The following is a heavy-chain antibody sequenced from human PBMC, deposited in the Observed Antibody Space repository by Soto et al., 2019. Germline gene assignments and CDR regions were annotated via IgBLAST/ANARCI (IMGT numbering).Heavy chain of an antibody. Sequence: QVQLVQSGAEVKKPGSSVKVSCKASGGTFSSYAISWVRQAPGQRLEWMGGIIPIFGTANYAQKFQGRVTITADESTSTAYMELSSLRSEDTAVYYCATPRDRWELLFYFDYWGQGTLVTVS. J-gene: IGHJ4*02. CDR2: IIPIFGTA. V-gene: IGHV1-69*12. CDR1: GGTFSSYA. CDR3: ATPRDRWELLFYFDY. D-gene: IGHD1-26*01.